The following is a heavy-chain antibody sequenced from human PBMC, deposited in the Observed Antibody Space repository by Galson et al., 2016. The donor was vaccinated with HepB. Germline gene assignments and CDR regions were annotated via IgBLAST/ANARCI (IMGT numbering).Heavy chain of an antibody. J-gene: IGHJ6*02. CDR1: GDSASRSFNH. D-gene: IGHD1-26*01. V-gene: IGHV4-39*01. Sequence: EPLSLTCSVSGDSASRSFNHWGWIRQPPEKGLEWIGNIQSSGSTHYNPSLKSRVTISVDTSKNEVSLKLSSVTATDTALYYCARQRVTDEWEQMPLYYYFGMDVWGQGTTVTVSS. CDR3: ARQRVTDEWEQMPLYYYFGMDV. CDR2: IQSSGST.